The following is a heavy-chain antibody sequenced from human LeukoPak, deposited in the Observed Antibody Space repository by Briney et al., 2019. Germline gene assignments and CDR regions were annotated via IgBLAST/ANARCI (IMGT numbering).Heavy chain of an antibody. CDR3: AKEMRYCSSTSCYENYYYYMDV. CDR1: GFTFSSYS. CDR2: ISSSSSYI. V-gene: IGHV3-21*04. D-gene: IGHD2-2*01. Sequence: GGSLRLSCAASGFTFSSYSMNWVRQAPGKGLEWVSSISSSSSYIYYADSVKGRFTISRDNAKNSLYLQMNSLRAEDTAVYYCAKEMRYCSSTSCYENYYYYMDVWGKGTTVTVSS. J-gene: IGHJ6*03.